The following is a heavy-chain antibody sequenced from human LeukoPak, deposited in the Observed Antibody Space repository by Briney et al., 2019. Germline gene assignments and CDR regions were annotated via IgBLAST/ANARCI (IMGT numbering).Heavy chain of an antibody. V-gene: IGHV3-7*03. Sequence: GGSLRLSCAASGFTFSSYWMSWVRQAPGKGLEWVANIKQDGSEKYYVDSVKGRFTISRDNAKNSLYLQMNSLRTEDTAVYYCARVVWFGENWFDPWGQGTLVTVSS. J-gene: IGHJ5*02. D-gene: IGHD3-10*01. CDR2: IKQDGSEK. CDR1: GFTFSSYW. CDR3: ARVVWFGENWFDP.